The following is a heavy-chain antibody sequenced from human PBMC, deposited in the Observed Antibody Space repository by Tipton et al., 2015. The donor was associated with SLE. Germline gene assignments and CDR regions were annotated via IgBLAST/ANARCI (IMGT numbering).Heavy chain of an antibody. D-gene: IGHD4-11*01. J-gene: IGHJ3*02. CDR3: ARRDDYSNYEDAFDI. V-gene: IGHV4-34*01. Sequence: TLSLTCAVYGGSFSDYYWSWIRQPPGKGLEWIGEINHSGSTNYNPSLKSRVTISVDTSKNQFSLKLSSVTAADTAVYYCARRDDYSNYEDAFDIWGQGTMVTVSS. CDR1: GGSFSDYY. CDR2: INHSGST.